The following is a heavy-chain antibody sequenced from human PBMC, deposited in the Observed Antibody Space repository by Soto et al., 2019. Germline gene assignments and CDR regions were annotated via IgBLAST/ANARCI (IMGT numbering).Heavy chain of an antibody. CDR1: GGSISSYY. Sequence: QVQLQESGPGLVKPSETLSLTCTVSGGSISSYYWSWIRQPPGKGLEWIGYIYYSGSTNYNPSLKSRVTLSVDTSKNTFSLKLSSGTAADTAVYYCARCPTGTTARFDAFDIWGRGTMVTFSS. V-gene: IGHV4-59*01. CDR2: IYYSGST. CDR3: ARCPTGTTARFDAFDI. J-gene: IGHJ3*02. D-gene: IGHD4-17*01.